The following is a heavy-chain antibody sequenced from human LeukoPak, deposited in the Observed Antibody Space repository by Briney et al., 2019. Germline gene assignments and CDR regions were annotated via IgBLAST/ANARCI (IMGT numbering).Heavy chain of an antibody. CDR3: ARDLAYYDSSGPGY. J-gene: IGHJ4*02. D-gene: IGHD3-22*01. CDR2: IIPIFGTA. V-gene: IGHV1-69*05. CDR1: GGTLSSYA. Sequence: SVKVSCKASGGTLSSYAISWVRQAPGQGLEWMGRIIPIFGTANYAQKFQGRVTITTDESTSTAYMELSSLRSEDTAVYYCARDLAYYDSSGPGYWGQGTLVTVSS.